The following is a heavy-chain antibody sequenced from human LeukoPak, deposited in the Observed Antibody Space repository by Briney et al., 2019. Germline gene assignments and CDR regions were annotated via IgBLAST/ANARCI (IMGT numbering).Heavy chain of an antibody. Sequence: SETLSLTCTVSGGSISSYYWTWIRQPPGKGPEWIGFVYYSGSTNYNPSLKSRVAISVDTFKNQFSLRLSSVTTADTAMYYCARFGSAGTLDYWGQGTLVTVSS. D-gene: IGHD6-13*01. CDR1: GGSISSYY. CDR3: ARFGSAGTLDY. CDR2: VYYSGST. V-gene: IGHV4-59*01. J-gene: IGHJ4*02.